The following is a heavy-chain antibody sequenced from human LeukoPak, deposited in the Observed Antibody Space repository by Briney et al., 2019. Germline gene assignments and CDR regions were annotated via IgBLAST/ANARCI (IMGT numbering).Heavy chain of an antibody. CDR3: ARDLGDYGDYGATGI. J-gene: IGHJ3*02. CDR1: GYTFTSYG. CDR2: IIPIFGTA. V-gene: IGHV1-69*05. D-gene: IGHD4-17*01. Sequence: GASVKVSCKASGYTFTSYGTSWVRQAPGQGLEWMGRIIPIFGTANYAQKFQGRVTITTDESTSTAYMELSSLRSEDTAVYYCARDLGDYGDYGATGIWGQGTMVTVSS.